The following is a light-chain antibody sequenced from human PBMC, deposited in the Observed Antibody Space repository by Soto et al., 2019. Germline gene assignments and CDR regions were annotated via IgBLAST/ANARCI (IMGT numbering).Light chain of an antibody. V-gene: IGKV3D-20*02. Sequence: EIVLTHTPATLRWAPGERASLPSRAIQRVSSSYLAWYQQKPGQAPRLLIYDASNRATGIPARFSGSGSGTDFTLTISSLEPEDFAVYYCQQRSNWPQLTFGGGTQVDIK. CDR2: DAS. CDR3: QQRSNWPQLT. CDR1: QRVSSSY. J-gene: IGKJ4*01.